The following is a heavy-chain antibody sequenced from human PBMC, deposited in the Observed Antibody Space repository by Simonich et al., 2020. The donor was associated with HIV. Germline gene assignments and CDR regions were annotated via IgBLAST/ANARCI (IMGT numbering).Heavy chain of an antibody. J-gene: IGHJ4*02. Sequence: EVQLVQSGAEVKKPGESLKISCKGSGYSFTSYWIGWVGQRPGKGLEWGWLIYPGGSDTRYSPAVQGQVTISADKSSSTAYLQWSSLKASDTAMYYCARTYYYDSSGYYPYFDYWGQGTLVTVSS. D-gene: IGHD3-22*01. V-gene: IGHV5-51*01. CDR3: ARTYYYDSSGYYPYFDY. CDR2: IYPGGSDT. CDR1: GYSFTSYW.